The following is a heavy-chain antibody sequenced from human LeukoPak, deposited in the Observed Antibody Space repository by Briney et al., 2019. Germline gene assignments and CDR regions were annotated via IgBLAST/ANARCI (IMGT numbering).Heavy chain of an antibody. V-gene: IGHV3-7*05. CDR3: ASAPVITGSGAFDM. D-gene: IGHD5-24*01. J-gene: IGHJ3*02. CDR1: GFTFSSNW. CDR2: IKQDGSEK. Sequence: PGGSLRLSCAASGFTFSSNWMSWVRQAPGEGLEWVANIKQDGSEKNYVDSAKGRFIISRDNAKNSLYLQMNSLRAEDTAVYSCASAPVITGSGAFDMWGQGTMVIVSS.